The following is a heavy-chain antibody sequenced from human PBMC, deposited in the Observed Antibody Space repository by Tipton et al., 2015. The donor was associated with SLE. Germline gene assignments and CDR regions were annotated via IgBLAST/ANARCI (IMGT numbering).Heavy chain of an antibody. CDR1: GGSISSGSYY. Sequence: LRLSCTVSGGSISSGSYYWSWIRQPAGKGLEWIGRIYTSGGTNYNPSLKSRVTISVDTSKNQFSRKLSSVTAADTAVYYCARTGPGAFDIWGQGTMVTVSS. CDR3: ARTGPGAFDI. V-gene: IGHV4-61*02. J-gene: IGHJ3*02. CDR2: IYTSGGT.